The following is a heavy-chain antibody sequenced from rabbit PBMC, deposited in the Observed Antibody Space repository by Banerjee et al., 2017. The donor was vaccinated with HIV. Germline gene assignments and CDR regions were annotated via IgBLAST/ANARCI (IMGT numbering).Heavy chain of an antibody. CDR2: IDPVFGST. V-gene: IGHV1S47*01. CDR1: GFDFSSYG. Sequence: QEQLVESGGGLVQPGGSLKLSCKASGFDFSSYGVSWVRQAPGKGLEWIGYIDPVFGSTYYASWVNGRFTISSHNAQNTLYLQLNSLTAADTATYFCVRVRGGWGGWGQGTLVTVS. J-gene: IGHJ4*01. CDR3: VRVRGGWGG. D-gene: IGHD4-1*01.